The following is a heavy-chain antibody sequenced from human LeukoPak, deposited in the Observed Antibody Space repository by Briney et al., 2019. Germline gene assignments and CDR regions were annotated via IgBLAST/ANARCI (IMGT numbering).Heavy chain of an antibody. J-gene: IGHJ6*03. Sequence: ASVKVSCKASGYTFTNYGISWVRQAPGQGLEWMGWISTYNVNTIYAQKFQGRVTMTTDTSASTAYMELRSLRSDDTAVYYCARGPSITMVRGGQWYYYMDVWGKGTTVTISS. CDR2: ISTYNVNT. V-gene: IGHV1-18*01. CDR1: GYTFTNYG. CDR3: ARGPSITMVRGGQWYYYMDV. D-gene: IGHD3-10*01.